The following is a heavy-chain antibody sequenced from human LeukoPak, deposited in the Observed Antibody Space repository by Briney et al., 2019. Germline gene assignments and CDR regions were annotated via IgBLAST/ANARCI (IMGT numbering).Heavy chain of an antibody. CDR3: ARRRVDGYTDY. D-gene: IGHD5-24*01. V-gene: IGHV4-59*08. CDR1: GGSISSYY. J-gene: IGHJ4*02. Sequence: SETLSLTCTVSGGSISSYYWSWVRQPPGKGLEWIGYIYYSGSTNYNPSLKSRVTISVDMSKNQFSLKLTSVTAADTAVYYCARRRVDGYTDYWGQGTLVTVSS. CDR2: IYYSGST.